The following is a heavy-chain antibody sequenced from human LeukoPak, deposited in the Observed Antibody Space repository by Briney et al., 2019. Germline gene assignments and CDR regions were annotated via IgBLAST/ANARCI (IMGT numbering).Heavy chain of an antibody. CDR2: IYYSGST. J-gene: IGHJ4*02. CDR1: GGSISSYY. V-gene: IGHV4-59*12. Sequence: SETLSLTCTVSGGSISSYYWSWIRQPPGKGLEWIGYIYYSGSTNYNPSLKSRVTISVDTSKNQFSLKLSSVTAADTAVYYCARGRYDILTGAADYFDYWGQGTLVTVSS. D-gene: IGHD3-9*01. CDR3: ARGRYDILTGAADYFDY.